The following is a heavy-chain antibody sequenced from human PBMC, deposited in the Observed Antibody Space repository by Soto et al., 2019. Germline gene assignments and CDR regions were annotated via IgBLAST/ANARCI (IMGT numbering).Heavy chain of an antibody. CDR3: ARLVAGETGYGMDL. CDR2: ITGSSSYI. V-gene: IGHV3-21*06. CDR1: GFIFSSHN. D-gene: IGHD3-9*01. J-gene: IGHJ6*02. Sequence: DVQLVESGGGLVKPGGSLRLSCAASGFIFSSHNMNWVRQAPGKGLEWVSSITGSSSYIFYADSVKGRFTISRDNAKNTVYLQMTSLRAEDTGVYYCARLVAGETGYGMDLWGQGTTVTVSS.